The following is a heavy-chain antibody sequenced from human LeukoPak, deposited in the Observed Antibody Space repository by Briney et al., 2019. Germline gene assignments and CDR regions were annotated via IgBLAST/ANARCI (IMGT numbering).Heavy chain of an antibody. J-gene: IGHJ6*02. CDR1: GGSISSYY. D-gene: IGHD6-13*01. V-gene: IGHV4-4*07. CDR2: IYTSGST. Sequence: SETLSLTCTVSGGSISSYYWSWIRQPAGKGLEWIGRIYTSGSTNYNPSLKSRVTMSVDTSKNQFSLKLSSVTAADTAVYYCARRRVAAAGTPADYYYYGMDVWGQGTTVTVSS. CDR3: ARRRVAAAGTPADYYYYGMDV.